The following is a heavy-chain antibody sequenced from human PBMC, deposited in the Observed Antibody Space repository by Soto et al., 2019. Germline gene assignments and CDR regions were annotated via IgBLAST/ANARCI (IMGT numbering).Heavy chain of an antibody. CDR1: GGSISSYY. J-gene: IGHJ4*02. D-gene: IGHD6-19*01. CDR3: ARHDVAGTWMAHYFDY. Sequence: SETLSLTCTVSGGSISSYYWSWIRQPPGKGLEWIGYIYYSGSTNYNPSLKSRVTISVDTSKNQFSLKLSSVTAADTAVYYCARHDVAGTWMAHYFDYWGQGTLVTVSS. V-gene: IGHV4-59*08. CDR2: IYYSGST.